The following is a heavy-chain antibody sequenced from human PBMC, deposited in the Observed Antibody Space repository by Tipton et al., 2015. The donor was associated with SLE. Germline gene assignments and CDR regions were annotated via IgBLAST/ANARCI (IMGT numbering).Heavy chain of an antibody. CDR3: AGETDSSYSSDLNAFGI. CDR1: GGSISSHY. J-gene: IGHJ3*02. D-gene: IGHD4-11*01. V-gene: IGHV4-59*11. CDR2: IYYSGST. Sequence: TLSLTCTVSGGSISSHYWNWIRQPPGMGLEWIGYIYYSGSTNYNPSLQSRVIISVDTSKNQFSLKLSSVTAADTAVYFCAGETDSSYSSDLNAFGIWGQGTMVTDSS.